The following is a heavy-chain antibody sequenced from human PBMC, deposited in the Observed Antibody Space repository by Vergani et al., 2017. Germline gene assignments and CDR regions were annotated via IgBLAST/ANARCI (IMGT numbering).Heavy chain of an antibody. D-gene: IGHD2-21*01. J-gene: IGHJ6*02. V-gene: IGHV3-43D*03. CDR2: ISWDGGST. CDR3: AKAGGDGYGNYDYYYGMDV. Sequence: EVQLVESGGVVVQPGGSLRLSCAASGFTFDDYAMHWVRQAPGKGLEWVSLISWDGGSTYYADSVKGRFTISRDNSKNSLYLQMNSRRAEDTALYYCAKAGGDGYGNYDYYYGMDVWGQGTTVTVSS. CDR1: GFTFDDYA.